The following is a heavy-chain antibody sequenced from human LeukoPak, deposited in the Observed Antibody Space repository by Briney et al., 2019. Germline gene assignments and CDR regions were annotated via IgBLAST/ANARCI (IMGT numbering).Heavy chain of an antibody. CDR3: ARGSWTSIAVAGPFDY. CDR1: GGTFSSYA. V-gene: IGHV1-69*13. D-gene: IGHD6-19*01. Sequence: GASVKVSCKASGGTFSSYAISWVRQAPGQGLEWMGGIIPIFGTANYAQKFQGRVTITADESTNTAYMELSSLRSEDTAVYYCARGSWTSIAVAGPFDYWGQGTLVTVSS. CDR2: IIPIFGTA. J-gene: IGHJ4*02.